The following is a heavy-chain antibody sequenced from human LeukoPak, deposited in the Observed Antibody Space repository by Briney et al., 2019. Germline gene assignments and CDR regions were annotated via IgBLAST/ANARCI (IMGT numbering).Heavy chain of an antibody. D-gene: IGHD2-2*01. Sequence: GGSLRLSCAASGFTFSSYWMTWVRQAPGKGLEWVSAISGSGGSTYYADSVKGRFTISRDNSKNTLYLQMNSLRAEDTAVYYCAKDIVVVPAAMWGQGTLATVSS. CDR3: AKDIVVVPAAM. CDR1: GFTFSSYW. CDR2: ISGSGGST. V-gene: IGHV3-23*01. J-gene: IGHJ4*02.